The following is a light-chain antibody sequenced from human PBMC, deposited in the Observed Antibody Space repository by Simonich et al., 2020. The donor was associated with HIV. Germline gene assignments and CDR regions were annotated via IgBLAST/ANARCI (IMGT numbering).Light chain of an antibody. Sequence: EIVLIQSPDFQSVTPKEKVTITCRANQSISGSLHWYQQKPDQSPKLLIKYVTQSVSVVPSRFSGSESVTDFTLTINSLEAEDAATYYCHQSSSLPYTFGQGTKLEI. CDR1: QSISGS. J-gene: IGKJ2*01. V-gene: IGKV6-21*01. CDR3: HQSSSLPYT. CDR2: YVT.